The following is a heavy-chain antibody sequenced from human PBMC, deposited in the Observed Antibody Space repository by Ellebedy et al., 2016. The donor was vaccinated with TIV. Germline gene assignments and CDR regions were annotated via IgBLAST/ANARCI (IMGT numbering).Heavy chain of an antibody. CDR3: SRDPRLTDF. D-gene: IGHD3-9*01. CDR2: INIDGSTT. Sequence: GESLKISCAASGFTFSSYWMHWVRQAPGKGLVWVSRINIDGSTTTYADSMKGRFTISRDNSKNTLYLQMNSLSAEDTAVYYCSRDPRLTDFWGRGTLVTVSS. V-gene: IGHV3-74*01. J-gene: IGHJ4*02. CDR1: GFTFSSYW.